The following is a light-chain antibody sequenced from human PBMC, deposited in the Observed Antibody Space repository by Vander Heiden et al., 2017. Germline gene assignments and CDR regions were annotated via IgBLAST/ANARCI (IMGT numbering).Light chain of an antibody. Sequence: STLPPGTLSLFPGESAALSCCPARNVTGNYLAWYQQKPGQAPRLLIYGASSMESEIPYRFSGSGSGTDFTLTISRLEPGDFATYYCQQYDSFPLTFGGGTKVEIK. J-gene: IGKJ4*01. V-gene: IGKV3-20*01. CDR2: GAS. CDR1: RNVTGNY. CDR3: QQYDSFPLT.